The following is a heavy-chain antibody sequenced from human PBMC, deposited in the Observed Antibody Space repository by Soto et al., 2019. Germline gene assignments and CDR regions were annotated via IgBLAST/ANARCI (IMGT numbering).Heavy chain of an antibody. CDR2: INHSGST. CDR3: ARGHRGYGGS. Sequence: SETLSLTCAVYGGSFSGYYWSWIRQPPGKGLEWIGEINHSGSTNYNPSLKSRVTISVDTSKNKFSLKLSSVTAADTAVYYCARGHRGYGGSWGQGTLVTVSS. V-gene: IGHV4-34*01. J-gene: IGHJ5*02. CDR1: GGSFSGYY. D-gene: IGHD3-10*01.